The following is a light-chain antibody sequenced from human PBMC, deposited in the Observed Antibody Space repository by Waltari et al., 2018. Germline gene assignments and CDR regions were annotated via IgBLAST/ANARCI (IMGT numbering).Light chain of an antibody. CDR2: AAS. CDR1: QSISRY. J-gene: IGKJ1*01. V-gene: IGKV3-20*01. CDR3: QNHERLPAM. Sequence: EIELTQSPGTLSLSPGERATLSCRASQSISRYLAWYKQKPGQAPRLLIYAASSRANRIPDRFSGSGSGTDFSLTISRLEPEDFSVYYCQNHERLPAMFGQGTKVEIK.